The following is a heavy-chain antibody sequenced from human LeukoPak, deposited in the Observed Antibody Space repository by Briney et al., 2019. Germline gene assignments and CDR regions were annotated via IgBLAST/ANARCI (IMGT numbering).Heavy chain of an antibody. J-gene: IGHJ4*02. CDR3: AKGSYYDSSGSFYFDY. Sequence: GGSLRLSCAASGFTFTSYSMNWVRQAPGKGLEWVSTISGGGGSTYYADSVKGRFTISRDNSKNTLYLQVNSLRAEDTAVYYCAKGSYYDSSGSFYFDYWGQGTLVTVSS. CDR2: ISGGGGST. V-gene: IGHV3-23*01. D-gene: IGHD3-22*01. CDR1: GFTFTSYS.